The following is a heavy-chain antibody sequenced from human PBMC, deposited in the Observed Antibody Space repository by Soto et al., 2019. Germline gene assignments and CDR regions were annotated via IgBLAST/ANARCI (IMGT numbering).Heavy chain of an antibody. V-gene: IGHV4-61*01. D-gene: IGHD1-26*01. CDR2: MYYSGSS. Sequence: QVQLQESGPGLVKPSETLSLTCTVSGGSVSSSNHCWSWIRQPPGKGLEWIGYMYYSGSSNYSPSIKSRVTMSMDASKNQFSLRLTSVTAADTAVYYCVRGFLRTAWDLWGQGTLVTVSS. CDR3: VRGFLRTAWDL. CDR1: GGSVSSSNHC. J-gene: IGHJ4*02.